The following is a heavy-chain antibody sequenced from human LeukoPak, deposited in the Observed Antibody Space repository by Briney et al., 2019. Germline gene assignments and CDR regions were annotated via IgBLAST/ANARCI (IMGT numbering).Heavy chain of an antibody. CDR3: LRQGVGSPPR. V-gene: IGHV3-53*04. D-gene: IGHD1-26*01. CDR2: IYAGGSGSA. CDR1: GFTVSSNY. Sequence: GGSLRLSCAASGFTVSSNYMSWVRQAPGKGLEWVSLIYAGGSGSAYYAGSVKGRFTGSRHDSKNTLDLQMNSLRPDDTAVYYCLRQGVGSPPRWGQGTLVTVSS. J-gene: IGHJ4*02.